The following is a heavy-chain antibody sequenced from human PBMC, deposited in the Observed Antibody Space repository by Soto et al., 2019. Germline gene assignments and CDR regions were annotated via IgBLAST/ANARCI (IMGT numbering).Heavy chain of an antibody. Sequence: QVQLVQSGAEVRKPGASVKVSCKASGYTFPTYYIHWVRQAPGQGLEWMGVINPIGGSTSYAQKFQCRVTVTRATSTNTVYMYLTSLRSDDTAVYYCARGHTTSWFGALGYWGQGTLVTVTS. J-gene: IGHJ4*02. V-gene: IGHV1-46*01. CDR2: INPIGGST. D-gene: IGHD3-10*01. CDR1: GYTFPTYY. CDR3: ARGHTTSWFGALGY.